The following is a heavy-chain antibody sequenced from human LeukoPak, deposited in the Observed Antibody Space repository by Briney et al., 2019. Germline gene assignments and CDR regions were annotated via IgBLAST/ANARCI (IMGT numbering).Heavy chain of an antibody. V-gene: IGHV3-23*01. D-gene: IGHD6-13*01. CDR1: GFTLSSYA. J-gene: IGHJ5*02. Sequence: GGSPRLSCAASGFTLSSYAMSWVRQAPGKGLEWVSAISGSGGSTYYADSVKGRFTISRDNSKNTLYLQMNSLRAEDTAVYYCAKTDSSSWYVSNWFDPWGQGTLVTVSS. CDR3: AKTDSSSWYVSNWFDP. CDR2: ISGSGGST.